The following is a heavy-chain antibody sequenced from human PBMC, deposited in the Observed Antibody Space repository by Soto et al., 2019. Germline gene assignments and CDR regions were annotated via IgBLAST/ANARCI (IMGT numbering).Heavy chain of an antibody. D-gene: IGHD2-2*01. Sequence: GGSLRLSCAASGFTFSSYAMSWVRQAPGKGLEWVSAISGSGGSTYYADSVKGRFTISRDNSKNTLYLQMNSLRAEDTAVYYCAKAMRPKSEFRNWFDPWGQGTLVTVSS. V-gene: IGHV3-23*01. CDR2: ISGSGGST. CDR3: AKAMRPKSEFRNWFDP. J-gene: IGHJ5*02. CDR1: GFTFSSYA.